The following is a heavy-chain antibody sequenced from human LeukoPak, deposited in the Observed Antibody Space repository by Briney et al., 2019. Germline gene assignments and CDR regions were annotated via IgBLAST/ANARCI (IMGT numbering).Heavy chain of an antibody. Sequence: SETLSLTCTVSGGSISSHYWSWIRQPPGKGLEWIGYIYYSGSTNYNPSLKSRVTISVDTSKNQFSLKLSSVTAADTAVYYCARVGDWNGYNWFDPWGQGTLVTVSS. CDR1: GGSISSHY. J-gene: IGHJ5*02. V-gene: IGHV4-59*11. CDR3: ARVGDWNGYNWFDP. D-gene: IGHD1-1*01. CDR2: IYYSGST.